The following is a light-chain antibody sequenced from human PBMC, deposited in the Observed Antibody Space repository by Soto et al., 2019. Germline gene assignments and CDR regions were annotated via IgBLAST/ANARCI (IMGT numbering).Light chain of an antibody. CDR1: NSDIGGYNY. V-gene: IGLV2-11*01. CDR3: CSYAGIYNFWV. J-gene: IGLJ3*02. Sequence: QSALTQPRSVSGSPGQSVTISCTGTNSDIGGYNYVSWYQQHPGKAPKVMIYDVSRRPSGVPDRFSGSKSGNTASLTISGLQAEDEADYYCCSYAGIYNFWVFGGGTKVTVL. CDR2: DVS.